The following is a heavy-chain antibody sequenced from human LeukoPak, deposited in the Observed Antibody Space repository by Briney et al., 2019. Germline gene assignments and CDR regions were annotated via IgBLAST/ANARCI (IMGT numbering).Heavy chain of an antibody. CDR2: IYPADSDT. V-gene: IGHV5-51*01. D-gene: IGHD3-10*01. J-gene: IGHJ4*02. CDR3: ARADYGSGLFVGF. Sequence: GESLKISCKGSGYSFTNYWIGWVRQMPGKGLEWMGIIYPADSDTRYSPSFQGQVTISADKSISTAYLQWSSLKASDTAMYYCARADYGSGLFVGFWGQGTLVTVSS. CDR1: GYSFTNYW.